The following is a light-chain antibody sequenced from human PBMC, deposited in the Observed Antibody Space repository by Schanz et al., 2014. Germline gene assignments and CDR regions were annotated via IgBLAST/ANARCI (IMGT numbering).Light chain of an antibody. CDR1: QSLLYRNGHNY. CDR3: MQALQTPWT. Sequence: DIVMTQSPLSLPVTPGEPASFSCRSSQSLLYRNGHNYLNWYLQKPGQSPQLLIYLGSNRASGVPDRFSGSGSGTDFTLKISRVEAEDVGVYYCMQALQTPWTFGQGTKVEIK. V-gene: IGKV2-28*01. J-gene: IGKJ1*01. CDR2: LGS.